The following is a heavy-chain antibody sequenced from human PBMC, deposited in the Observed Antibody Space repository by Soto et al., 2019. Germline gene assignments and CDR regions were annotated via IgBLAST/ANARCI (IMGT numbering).Heavy chain of an antibody. CDR2: IIPIFGTA. V-gene: IGHV1-69*13. Sequence: GASVEVSCKASGGTFSSYAISWVRQAPGQGLEWMGGIIPIFGTANYAQKFQGRVTITADESTSTAYMELSSLRFEDTAVYYCARAHYSSSGASYSYYGMNVGGQGTRVTVS. D-gene: IGHD6-13*01. J-gene: IGHJ6*02. CDR3: ARAHYSSSGASYSYYGMNV. CDR1: GGTFSSYA.